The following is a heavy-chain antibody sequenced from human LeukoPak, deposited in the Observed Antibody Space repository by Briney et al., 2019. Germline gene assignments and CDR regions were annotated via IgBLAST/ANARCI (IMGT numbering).Heavy chain of an antibody. Sequence: SETLSLTCAVYGGSFSGYYWSWIRQPPGKGLEWIGEINHSGSTNYNPSLKSRVTISVDTSKNQFSLKLSSVTAADTAVYYCARGRRFGPWGQGTPVTVSS. J-gene: IGHJ5*02. V-gene: IGHV4-34*01. CDR1: GGSFSGYY. CDR3: ARGRRFGP. CDR2: INHSGST.